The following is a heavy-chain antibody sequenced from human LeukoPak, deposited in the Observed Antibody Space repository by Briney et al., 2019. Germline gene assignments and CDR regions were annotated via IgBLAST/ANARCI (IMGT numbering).Heavy chain of an antibody. J-gene: IGHJ4*02. Sequence: GGSLRLSCAASGFTFSDYYMSWIRQAPGKGLEWVSYISDSGNTIYYADSVKDRFTISRDNAKNSLYLQMNSLRAEDTAVYYCARHSSGWYFFDYWGQGNLVTVSS. CDR2: ISDSGNTI. CDR3: ARHSSGWYFFDY. D-gene: IGHD6-19*01. V-gene: IGHV3-11*01. CDR1: GFTFSDYY.